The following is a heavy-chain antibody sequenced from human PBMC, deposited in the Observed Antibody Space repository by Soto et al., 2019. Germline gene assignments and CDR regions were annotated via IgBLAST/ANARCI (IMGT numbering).Heavy chain of an antibody. J-gene: IGHJ4*02. CDR1: GFTFGSYA. CDR2: ISGSGGDK. D-gene: IGHD3-3*01. Sequence: PGGSLRLSCAASGFTFGSYAMSWVRQAPGKGLEWVSAISGSGGDKYYADSVKGRFTISRDNSKNRLYLQMNSLRAEDTAVYYCATMERLFDYWGQGTLVTVSS. CDR3: ATMERLFDY. V-gene: IGHV3-23*01.